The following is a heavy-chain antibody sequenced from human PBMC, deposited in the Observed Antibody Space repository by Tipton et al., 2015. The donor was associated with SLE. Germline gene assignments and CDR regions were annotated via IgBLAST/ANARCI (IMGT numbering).Heavy chain of an antibody. J-gene: IGHJ5*02. V-gene: IGHV3-11*01. CDR3: ARDHIAADGVFDL. CDR2: ISTTGQTT. D-gene: IGHD6-13*01. Sequence: SLRLSCAASGFTFTDYYMSWIRQAPGKGLEWLSYISTTGQTTYYADSVQGRFTISRDNSQNTVYLHMTSLTVEDTAVYYCARDHIAADGVFDLWGQGTLVTVSS. CDR1: GFTFTDYY.